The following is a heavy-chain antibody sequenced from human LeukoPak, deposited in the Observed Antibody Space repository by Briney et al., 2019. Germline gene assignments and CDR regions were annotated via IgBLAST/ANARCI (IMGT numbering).Heavy chain of an antibody. D-gene: IGHD6-6*01. CDR1: GFTFTDVW. CDR3: ARIGQLVKPGY. J-gene: IGHJ4*02. CDR2: ISSSSSYI. V-gene: IGHV3-21*01. Sequence: PGGSLRLSCAASGFTFTDVWMSWVRQAPGKGLEWVSSISSSSSYIYYADSVKGRFTISRDNAKNSLYLQMNSLRAEDTAVYYCARIGQLVKPGYWGQGTLVTVSS.